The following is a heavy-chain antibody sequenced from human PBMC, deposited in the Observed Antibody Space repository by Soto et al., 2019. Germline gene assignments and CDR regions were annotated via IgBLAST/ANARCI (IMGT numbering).Heavy chain of an antibody. V-gene: IGHV3-30*18. CDR1: GFTFSSYG. J-gene: IGHJ6*02. Sequence: GGSLRLSCAASGFTFSSYGMHWVRQAPGKGLEWVAVISYDGSNKYYADSVKGRFTISRDNSKNTLYLQMNSLRAEDTAVYYCAKVVVAANPYYYYGMDVWGQGTTVTVSS. CDR3: AKVVVAANPYYYYGMDV. D-gene: IGHD2-15*01. CDR2: ISYDGSNK.